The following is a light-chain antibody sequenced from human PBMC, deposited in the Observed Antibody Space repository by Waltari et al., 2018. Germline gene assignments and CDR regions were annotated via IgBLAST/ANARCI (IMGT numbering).Light chain of an antibody. J-gene: IGKJ1*01. Sequence: VIWMTQSPSLVSASIGDKVTISCRMSQDIIIYLGWCQQKAGKAPELLIYGATTVQSGVPSRFSGSGSGTDFTLTISRLQSEDFATYYCQQYYNFPWTFGQGTTVEIK. CDR2: GAT. CDR3: QQYYNFPWT. CDR1: QDIIIY. V-gene: IGKV1D-8*03.